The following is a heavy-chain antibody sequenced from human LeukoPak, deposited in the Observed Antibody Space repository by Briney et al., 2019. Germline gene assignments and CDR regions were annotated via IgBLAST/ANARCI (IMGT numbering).Heavy chain of an antibody. CDR1: GGSFSGYY. D-gene: IGHD4-23*01. V-gene: IGHV4-34*01. J-gene: IGHJ4*02. CDR3: ASFDYGGTSPYFDD. CDR2: INHSGST. Sequence: SETLSLTCAVYGGSFSGYYWSWIRQPPGKGPEWIGEINHSGSTNYNPSLKSRVTISVDTSKNQCSLKLSSVTAADTAVYYCASFDYGGTSPYFDDWGPGILVTVSS.